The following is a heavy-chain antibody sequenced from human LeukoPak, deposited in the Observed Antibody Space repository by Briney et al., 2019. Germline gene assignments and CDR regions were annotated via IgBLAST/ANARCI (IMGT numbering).Heavy chain of an antibody. Sequence: SETLSLTCTVSGASISSYYWTWIRQPAGKGLEWIGHIYTSGSTNYNPSLKSRVAMSVDTSKNQFSLKLSSVTAADTAVYYCASQGRVVDAFDIWGQGTMVTVSS. CDR3: ASQGRVVDAFDI. CDR2: IYTSGST. CDR1: GASISSYY. J-gene: IGHJ3*02. V-gene: IGHV4-4*07.